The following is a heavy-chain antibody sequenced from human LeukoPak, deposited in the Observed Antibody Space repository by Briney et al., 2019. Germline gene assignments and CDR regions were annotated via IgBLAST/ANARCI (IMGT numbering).Heavy chain of an antibody. CDR1: GGSISSHY. CDR3: ARDIAAAVFDP. J-gene: IGHJ5*02. V-gene: IGHV4-59*11. Sequence: SETLSLTCTVSGGSISSHYWSWIQQPPGKGLEWIGYIYYSGSTNYNPSLKSRVTISVDTSKNQFSLKLSSVTAADTAVYYCARDIAAAVFDPWGQGTLVTVSS. D-gene: IGHD6-13*01. CDR2: IYYSGST.